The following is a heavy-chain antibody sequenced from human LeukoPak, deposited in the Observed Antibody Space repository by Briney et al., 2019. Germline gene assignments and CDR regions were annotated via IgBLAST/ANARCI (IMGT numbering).Heavy chain of an antibody. CDR2: IKSKTDGGTT. V-gene: IGHV3-15*01. CDR3: TTQGYCSSTSCYRFVVFDY. D-gene: IGHD2-2*02. CDR1: GFTFSNAW. J-gene: IGHJ4*02. Sequence: PGGSLRLSCAASGFTFSNAWMSWVRQAPGKGLEWVGRIKSKTDGGTTDYAAPVKGRFTISRDDSKNTLYLQMNSLKTEDTAVYYCTTQGYCSSTSCYRFVVFDYWGQGTLVTVSS.